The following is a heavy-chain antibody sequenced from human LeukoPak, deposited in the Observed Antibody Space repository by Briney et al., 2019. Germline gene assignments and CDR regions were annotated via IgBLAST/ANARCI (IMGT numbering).Heavy chain of an antibody. J-gene: IGHJ3*02. CDR1: GFTFSSYA. V-gene: IGHV3-23*01. CDR3: AKRALGGSWNLHAFAT. Sequence: GGSLRLSCAASGFTFSSYAMSWVRQAPGKGLEWVSTISGGGGSTYYADSVKGLFTISRDNSKNTLYLQMNSLRAEDTAVYYCAKRALGGSWNLHAFATWGQGTMVTVSS. CDR2: ISGGGGST. D-gene: IGHD2-15*01.